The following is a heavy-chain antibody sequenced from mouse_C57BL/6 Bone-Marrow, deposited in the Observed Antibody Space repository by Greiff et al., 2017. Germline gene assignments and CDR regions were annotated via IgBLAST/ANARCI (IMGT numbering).Heavy chain of an antibody. J-gene: IGHJ1*03. CDR1: GYTFTSYW. D-gene: IGHD2-3*01. CDR2: IHPNSGST. Sequence: QVQLQQPGAELVKPGASVKLSCKASGYTFTSYWMHWVKQRPGQGLEWIGMIHPNSGSTNYNEKFKSKATLTVDKSSSTAYMQLSSLTSEDSAVYYCARWNDGYYFSYFDVWGTGTTVTVSS. V-gene: IGHV1-64*01. CDR3: ARWNDGYYFSYFDV.